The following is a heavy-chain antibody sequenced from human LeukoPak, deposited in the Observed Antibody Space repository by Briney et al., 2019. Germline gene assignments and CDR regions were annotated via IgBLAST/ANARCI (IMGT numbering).Heavy chain of an antibody. CDR1: GFTFSDYS. V-gene: IGHV3-21*06. CDR2: ISGSGSYI. CDR3: VRERFHGSGAPKFDF. D-gene: IGHD3-10*01. Sequence: GGSLRLSCAASGFTFSDYSMNWVRQTPRKGLEWVSCISGSGSYIYYADSVKGRFAISRDNAKNSLNLQMNSLRAEDTAVYYCVRERFHGSGAPKFDFWGQGNLVTVSS. J-gene: IGHJ4*02.